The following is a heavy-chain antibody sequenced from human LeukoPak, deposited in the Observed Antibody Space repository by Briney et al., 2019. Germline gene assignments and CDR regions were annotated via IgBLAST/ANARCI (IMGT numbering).Heavy chain of an antibody. V-gene: IGHV1-69*13. J-gene: IGHJ4*02. CDR2: IIPIFGTA. D-gene: IGHD3-10*01. CDR1: GYTFTSYD. CDR3: ARNYYGSGSYYRGFDY. Sequence: ASVKVSCKASGYTFTSYDINWVRQAPGQGLEWMGGIIPIFGTANYAQKFQGRVTITADESTSTAYMELSSLRSEDTAVYYCARNYYGSGSYYRGFDYWGQGTLVTVSS.